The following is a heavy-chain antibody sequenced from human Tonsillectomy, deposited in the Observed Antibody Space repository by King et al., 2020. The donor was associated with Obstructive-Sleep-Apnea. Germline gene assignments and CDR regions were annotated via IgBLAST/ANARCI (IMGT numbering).Heavy chain of an antibody. CDR2: IHHEGRT. J-gene: IGHJ6*02. CDR3: ARDWGDYDNVWGRYRHTSHYYGMDF. V-gene: IGHV4-4*02. D-gene: IGHD3-16*02. Sequence: VQLQESGPGLVKPSGTLSRTCAVSGASISSRNWWSWVRQSPGKGLEWSGEIHHEGRTKYNPSLKSGVTMSLDKSKNHFSLKMTSVTAADTALYYCARDWGDYDNVWGRYRHTSHYYGMDFWGQGTTVTVSS. CDR1: GASISSRNW.